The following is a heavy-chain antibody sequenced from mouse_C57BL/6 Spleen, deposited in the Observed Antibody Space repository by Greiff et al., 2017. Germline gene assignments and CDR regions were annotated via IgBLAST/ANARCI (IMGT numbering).Heavy chain of an antibody. Sequence: VQLQQPGAELVKPGASVKMSCKASGYTFTSYWITWVKQRPGQGLEWIGDIYPGSGSTNYNEKFKSKATLTVDTSSSTAYMQLSSLTSEDSAVYYCARFRRGYDVSPYYAMDYWGQGTSVTVSS. D-gene: IGHD2-2*01. CDR1: GYTFTSYW. V-gene: IGHV1-55*01. CDR2: IYPGSGST. J-gene: IGHJ4*01. CDR3: ARFRRGYDVSPYYAMDY.